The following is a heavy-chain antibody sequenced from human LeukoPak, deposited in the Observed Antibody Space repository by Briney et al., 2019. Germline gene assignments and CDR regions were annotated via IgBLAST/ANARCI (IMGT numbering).Heavy chain of an antibody. J-gene: IGHJ4*02. CDR1: GFTFSSSW. D-gene: IGHD6-19*01. V-gene: IGHV3-7*01. CDR3: TRDSGRFRLDY. Sequence: GGSLRLSCAASGFTFSSSWMNWVRQAPGKGLEWVASINEDGSEKYYVDSVKGRFTVSRDNAKNSLYLQLNSLRVEDTAVYYCTRDSGRFRLDYWGQGILVTVSS. CDR2: INEDGSEK.